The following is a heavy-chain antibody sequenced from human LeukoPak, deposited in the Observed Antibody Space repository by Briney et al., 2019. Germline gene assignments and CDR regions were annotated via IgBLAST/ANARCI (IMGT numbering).Heavy chain of an antibody. Sequence: GGSLRLSCAASGFTFSSYGMHWVRQAPGKWLEWVAVISYDGSNKYYADSVKGRFTISRDTSKNTLYLQMNSLRAEDTAVYYCAKVRHSSSWLDAFDIWGQGTMVTVSS. V-gene: IGHV3-30*18. D-gene: IGHD6-13*01. J-gene: IGHJ3*02. CDR1: GFTFSSYG. CDR3: AKVRHSSSWLDAFDI. CDR2: ISYDGSNK.